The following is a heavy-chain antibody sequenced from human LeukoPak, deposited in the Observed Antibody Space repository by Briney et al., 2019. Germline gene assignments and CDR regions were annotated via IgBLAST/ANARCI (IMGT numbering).Heavy chain of an antibody. V-gene: IGHV3-9*03. CDR1: GFTFDDYA. CDR3: AKDMGRYYYYMDV. CDR2: ISWNSGSI. J-gene: IGHJ6*03. Sequence: GGSLRLSCAASGFTFDDYAMHWVRQAPGKGLEWVSGISWNSGSIGYADSVKGRFTISRDNAKNSLYLQMNSLRPEDMALYYCAKDMGRYYYYMDVWGKGTTVTVSS.